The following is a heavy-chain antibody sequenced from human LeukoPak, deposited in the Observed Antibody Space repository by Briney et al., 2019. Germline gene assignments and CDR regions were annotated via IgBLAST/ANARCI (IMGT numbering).Heavy chain of an antibody. D-gene: IGHD6-19*01. J-gene: IGHJ4*02. V-gene: IGHV3-23*01. CDR3: AKEIYVAVAGTDFDY. CDR2: ISGSGGST. Sequence: GGSLRLSCAASGFTFSSYAMNWVRQAPGKGLEWVSSISGSGGSTYYADSVKGRFTISRDNSKNTLYLQLNSLRAEDTAVYYCAKEIYVAVAGTDFDYWGQGTLVTVSS. CDR1: GFTFSSYA.